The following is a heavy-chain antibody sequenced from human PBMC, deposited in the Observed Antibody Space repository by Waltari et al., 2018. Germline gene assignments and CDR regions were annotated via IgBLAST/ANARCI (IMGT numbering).Heavy chain of an antibody. J-gene: IGHJ4*02. V-gene: IGHV4-61*02. CDR2: IYTSGGT. CDR1: GGSISSGSYY. Sequence: QVQLQESGPGLVKPSQTLSLTCTVSGGSISSGSYYWSWIRQPAGKGLEWIGRIYTSGGTTSNPSLKSRVTISVDTSKNQFSLKLSSVTAADTAVYYCARSGAARPLDYWGQGTLVTVSS. CDR3: ARSGAARPLDY. D-gene: IGHD6-6*01.